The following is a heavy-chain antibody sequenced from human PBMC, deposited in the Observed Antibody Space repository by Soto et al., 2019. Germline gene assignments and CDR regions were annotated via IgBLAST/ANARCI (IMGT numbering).Heavy chain of an antibody. CDR1: GYTFTSYG. V-gene: IGHV1-18*01. J-gene: IGHJ6*02. Sequence: GASVKVSCKASGYTFTSYGISWVRQAPGQGLEWMGWISAYNGNTKYSQKFQGRVTITRDTSASTAYMKLSSLRSEDTAVYYCASAYGDPTSPYGMDVWGQGTTVTVSS. CDR3: ASAYGDPTSPYGMDV. D-gene: IGHD4-17*01. CDR2: ISAYNGNT.